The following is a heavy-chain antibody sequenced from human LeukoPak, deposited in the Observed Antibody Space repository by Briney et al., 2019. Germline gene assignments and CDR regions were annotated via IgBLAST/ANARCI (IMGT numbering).Heavy chain of an antibody. D-gene: IGHD3-9*01. J-gene: IGHJ4*02. V-gene: IGHV3-21*01. CDR1: GFTFSSYS. Sequence: GGSLRLSCAASGFTFSSYSMNWVRQAPGKGLEWVSSISSTSTYIYYADSMKGRFTISRDNAKNSLYLQMNSLRAEDTAVYYCARGPSRYDILTGYYEGSADNYWGQGTLVTVSS. CDR3: ARGPSRYDILTGYYEGSADNY. CDR2: ISSTSTYI.